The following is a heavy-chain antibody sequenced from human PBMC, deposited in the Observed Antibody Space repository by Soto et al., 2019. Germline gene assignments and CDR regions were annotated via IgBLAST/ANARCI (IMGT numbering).Heavy chain of an antibody. CDR2: IYYSGST. D-gene: IGHD3-10*01. J-gene: IGHJ4*02. CDR1: DGTIINTGCC. Sequence: PSETLCHTSSVYDGTIINTGCCWIWIRQPPGKGLEWIGYIYYSGSTYYNPSLKSRVSISVDTSKNQFSLRLSSVTAADTAVYYCLGAVESYGSRPYRDYWGQGTPLIVSS. CDR3: LGAVESYGSRPYRDY. V-gene: IGHV4-30-4*01.